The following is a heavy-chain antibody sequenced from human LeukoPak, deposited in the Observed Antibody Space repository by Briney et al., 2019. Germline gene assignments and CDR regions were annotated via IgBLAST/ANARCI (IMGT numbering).Heavy chain of an antibody. V-gene: IGHV3-23*01. CDR3: AKFPPYCSSTSCYVDY. J-gene: IGHJ4*02. Sequence: GGSLRLFCAASGFTFSSYAMSWVRQAPGKGLEWVSAISGSGGSTYYADSVKGRFTISRDNSKNTLYLQMNSLRAEDTAVYYCAKFPPYCSSTSCYVDYWGQGTLVTVSS. CDR2: ISGSGGST. CDR1: GFTFSSYA. D-gene: IGHD2-2*01.